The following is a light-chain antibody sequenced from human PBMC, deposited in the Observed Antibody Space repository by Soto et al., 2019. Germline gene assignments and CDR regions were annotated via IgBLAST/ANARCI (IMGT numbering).Light chain of an antibody. Sequence: NFMLTQPHSVSESPGKTVTISCTRSSGSIASSYVQWYQQRPGSAPTTVIYDDYQRPSGVSDRLSGSIDSSSNSASLTISGLQTEDEADYFCQSYDGSNSYVFGTGTKLTVL. V-gene: IGLV6-57*03. J-gene: IGLJ1*01. CDR1: SGSIASSY. CDR3: QSYDGSNSYV. CDR2: DDY.